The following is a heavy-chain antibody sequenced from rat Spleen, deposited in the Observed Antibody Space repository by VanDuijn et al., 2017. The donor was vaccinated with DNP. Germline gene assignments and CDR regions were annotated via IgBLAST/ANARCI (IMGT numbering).Heavy chain of an antibody. CDR3: ARWSFYFDY. J-gene: IGHJ2*01. CDR2: ISYRGST. Sequence: EVYLQESGPGLVKPSQSLSLTCSVTGYSITSSYRWNWIRKFPGNKMEWIGHISYRGSTSYNPSLKSRISITRDTSKNQFFLQLNSVTTEDTATYYCARWSFYFDYWGQGVMVTVSS. CDR1: GYSITSSY. V-gene: IGHV3-1*01.